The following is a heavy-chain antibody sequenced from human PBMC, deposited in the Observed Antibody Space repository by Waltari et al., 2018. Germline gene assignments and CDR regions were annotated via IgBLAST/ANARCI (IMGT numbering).Heavy chain of an antibody. V-gene: IGHV3-30*04. J-gene: IGHJ4*02. CDR2: VANDGSNK. CDR3: ARDLDWVLLDH. D-gene: IGHD3-9*01. CDR1: GFTFISYA. Sequence: QVQLVESGGGVVQPGRSLRLSCAASGFTFISYALYWVRQAQGKGLEGVAVVANDGSNKYYADSVKGRFTISRDNAKNTLYLQMHSLRADDTAVYFCARDLDWVLLDHWGQGSLVTVSS.